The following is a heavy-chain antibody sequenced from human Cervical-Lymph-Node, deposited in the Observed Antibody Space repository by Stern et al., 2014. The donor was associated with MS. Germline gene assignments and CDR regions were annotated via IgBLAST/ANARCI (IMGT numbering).Heavy chain of an antibody. CDR3: ARLREQQLSRGWFDP. D-gene: IGHD6-13*01. Sequence: VQLVQSGAEMKKPGESLKISCKASGYSFTSYWIAWVRQMPGKGLEWMGFIYPHDSDTRYSPSFQGQVTISADKSITTAYLQWSSLKASDTAIYYCARLREQQLSRGWFDPWGQGTLVSVSS. CDR1: GYSFTSYW. CDR2: IYPHDSDT. J-gene: IGHJ5*02. V-gene: IGHV5-51*01.